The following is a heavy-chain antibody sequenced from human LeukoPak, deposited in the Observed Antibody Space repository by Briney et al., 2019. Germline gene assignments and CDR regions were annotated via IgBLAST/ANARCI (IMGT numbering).Heavy chain of an antibody. CDR3: ARGGYCSSTSCYDAFDI. Sequence: GGSLRLSCAASGFTFSNFWMSWVRQAPGKGLEWVAVISYDGSNKYYADSVKGRFSISRDNSKNTLYLQMNSLRAEDTAVYYCARGGYCSSTSCYDAFDIWGQGTMVTVSS. V-gene: IGHV3-30-3*01. J-gene: IGHJ3*02. CDR2: ISYDGSNK. D-gene: IGHD2-2*01. CDR1: GFTFSNFW.